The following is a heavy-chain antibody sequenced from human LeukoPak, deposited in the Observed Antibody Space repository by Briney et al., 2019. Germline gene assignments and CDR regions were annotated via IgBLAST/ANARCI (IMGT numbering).Heavy chain of an antibody. CDR3: ARIGSSGWNTMCAFDL. V-gene: IGHV1-18*01. J-gene: IGHJ3*01. CDR1: GYTFTNYG. Sequence: GASVKVSCKASGYTFTNYGITWVRQAPGQGLEWMGWISTYNGDTKYAQNLQGRVTMTKDTSTSTASMDLRSLRSDDTAVYYCARIGSSGWNTMCAFDLWGQGTMVSVSS. D-gene: IGHD6-19*01. CDR2: ISTYNGDT.